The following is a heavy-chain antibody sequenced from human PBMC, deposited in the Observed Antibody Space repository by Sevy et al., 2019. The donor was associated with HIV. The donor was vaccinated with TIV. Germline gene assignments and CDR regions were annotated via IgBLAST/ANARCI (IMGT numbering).Heavy chain of an antibody. CDR2: FRGMGGST. J-gene: IGHJ6*02. CDR1: RFTFSKYA. CDR3: AKDRSSYRTNGVCGRYYYYGMDV. Sequence: GGSLRLSCAASRFTFSKYAMSWVRQPPGKGREWVSAFRGMGGSTYYADSVKGRLTISRDNSKNRLYLQMNVLRAEDTAVYYCAKDRSSYRTNGVCGRYYYYGMDVWGQGTTVTVSS. V-gene: IGHV3-23*01. D-gene: IGHD2-8*01.